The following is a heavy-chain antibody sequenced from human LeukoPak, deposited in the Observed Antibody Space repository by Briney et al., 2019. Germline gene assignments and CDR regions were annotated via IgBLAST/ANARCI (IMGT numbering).Heavy chain of an antibody. CDR3: ARDGTDSSGYYAHY. Sequence: ASVKVSCKVSGYTLTELSMHWVRQAPGKGLEWMGGFDPEDGETIYAQKFQGRVTMTTDTSTSTAYMELRSLRSDDTAVYYCARDGTDSSGYYAHYWGQGTLVTVSS. V-gene: IGHV1-24*01. J-gene: IGHJ4*02. D-gene: IGHD3-22*01. CDR2: FDPEDGET. CDR1: GYTLTELS.